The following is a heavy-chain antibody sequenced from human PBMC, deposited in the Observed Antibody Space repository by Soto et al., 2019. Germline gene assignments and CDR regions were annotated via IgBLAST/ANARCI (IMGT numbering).Heavy chain of an antibody. CDR3: ARAEGSYGHYFDH. V-gene: IGHV4-39*07. J-gene: IGHJ4*02. D-gene: IGHD4-17*01. CDR1: GGSISSSSYY. Sequence: SETLSLTCTVYGGSISSSSYYWGWIRQPPGKGLEWIGSIYYSGSTYYSPSLKSRVTISVDTSKNQFSLKLNSVTAADTAVYYCARAEGSYGHYFDHWGQG. CDR2: IYYSGST.